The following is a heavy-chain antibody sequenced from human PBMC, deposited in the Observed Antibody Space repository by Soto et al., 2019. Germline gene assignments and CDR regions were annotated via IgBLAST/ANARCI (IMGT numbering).Heavy chain of an antibody. CDR2: INAGTGST. CDR1: GYSFTRYA. CDR3: ARETYTRLDS. V-gene: IGHV1-3*01. D-gene: IGHD6-13*01. J-gene: IGHJ4*02. Sequence: QVQLVQSGAGVKEPGASVKVSCKASGYSFTRYAMHWVRQAPGQRLEWMGWINAGTGSTIYSQEFQGRVTITLDTSATTAYMELSSLRSDDTAMYYCARETYTRLDSRGQGILVTVSS.